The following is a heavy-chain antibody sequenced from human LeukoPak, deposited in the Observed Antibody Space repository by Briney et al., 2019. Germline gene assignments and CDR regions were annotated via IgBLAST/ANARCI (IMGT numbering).Heavy chain of an antibody. CDR2: IYYSGST. CDR1: GGSISSYY. V-gene: IGHV4-59*01. J-gene: IGHJ6*03. D-gene: IGHD3-22*01. Sequence: SETLSLTCTVSGGSISSYYWSWIRQPPGKGLEWIGNIYYSGSTYYNPSLKSRVTISVDTSKNQFSLKLSSVTAADTAVYYCTRGSIAYYYMDVWGKGTTVTISS. CDR3: TRGSIAYYYMDV.